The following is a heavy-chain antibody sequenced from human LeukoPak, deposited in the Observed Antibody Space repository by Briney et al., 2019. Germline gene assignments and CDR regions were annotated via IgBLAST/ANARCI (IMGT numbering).Heavy chain of an antibody. D-gene: IGHD2-2*01. Sequence: SETLSLTCTVSGGSISSYYWSWIRQPPGKGLVWIGYIYYSGSTYYNPSLKSRVTISVDTSKNQFSLKLSSVTAADTAVYYCARQTLWGSSTPPHPTPYYYYYYGMDVWGQGTTVTVSS. CDR3: ARQTLWGSSTPPHPTPYYYYYYGMDV. CDR1: GGSISSYY. CDR2: IYYSGST. V-gene: IGHV4-59*06. J-gene: IGHJ6*02.